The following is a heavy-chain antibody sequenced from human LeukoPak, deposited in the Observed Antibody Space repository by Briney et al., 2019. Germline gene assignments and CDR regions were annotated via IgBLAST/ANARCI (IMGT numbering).Heavy chain of an antibody. V-gene: IGHV4-4*07. Sequence: PSETPSLTCTVSGGSISSYYWSWIRQPAGKGLEWIGRIYTSGSTNYNPSLKSRVTMSVDTSKNQFSLKLSSVTAADTAVYYCARVGPAGYYYDSSGYDYYFDYWGQGTLVTVSS. CDR1: GGSISSYY. D-gene: IGHD3-22*01. CDR3: ARVGPAGYYYDSSGYDYYFDY. J-gene: IGHJ4*02. CDR2: IYTSGST.